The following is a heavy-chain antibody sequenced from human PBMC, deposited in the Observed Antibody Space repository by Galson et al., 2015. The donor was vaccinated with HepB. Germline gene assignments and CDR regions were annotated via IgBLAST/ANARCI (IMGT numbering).Heavy chain of an antibody. V-gene: IGHV3-30*18. D-gene: IGHD2-15*01. Sequence: SLRLSCAASGFTFSSYGMHWVRQAPGKGLEWVAVISYDGSNKYYADSVKGRFTISRDNSKNTLYLQMNSLRAEDTAVYYCAKGQGGYYYYGMDVWSQGTTVTVSS. CDR1: GFTFSSYG. CDR2: ISYDGSNK. CDR3: AKGQGGYYYYGMDV. J-gene: IGHJ6*02.